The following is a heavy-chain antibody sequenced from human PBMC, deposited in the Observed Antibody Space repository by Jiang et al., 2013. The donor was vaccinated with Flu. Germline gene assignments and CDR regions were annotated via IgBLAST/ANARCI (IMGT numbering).Heavy chain of an antibody. Sequence: GSGLVKPSETLSLTCAVYGGSFSGYYWSWIRQPPGKGLEWIGEINHSGSTNYNPSLKSRVTISVDTSKNQFSLKLSSVTAADTAVYYCARDRIAAAGLPFDYVGP. CDR2: INHSGST. CDR3: ARDRIAAAGLPFDY. CDR1: GGSFSGYY. J-gene: IGHJ4*01. D-gene: IGHD6-13*01. V-gene: IGHV4-34*01.